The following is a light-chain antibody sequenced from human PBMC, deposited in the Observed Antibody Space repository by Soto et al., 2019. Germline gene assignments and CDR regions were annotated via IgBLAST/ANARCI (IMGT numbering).Light chain of an antibody. Sequence: EIVMTQSPGTLSLSPGETATLSCRASQSVSSNYVAWFHQKPGQAPRLLIYGASSRATGVPDRFSGSGSGTDFTLTISRLEPEDFAVYYCQQYGSSPLFGPGTKVDIK. J-gene: IGKJ3*01. CDR3: QQYGSSPL. CDR1: QSVSSNY. V-gene: IGKV3-20*01. CDR2: GAS.